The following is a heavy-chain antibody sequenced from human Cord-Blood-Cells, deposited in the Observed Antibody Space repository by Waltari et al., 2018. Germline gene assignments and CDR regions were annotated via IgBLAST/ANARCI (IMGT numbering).Heavy chain of an antibody. CDR1: GGSISSSSYY. D-gene: IGHD3-10*01. CDR2: SYYIGST. J-gene: IGHJ3*02. CDR3: ARDSLWFGEWAFDI. Sequence: QLQLQESGPGLVKPSETLSLTGTVSGGSISSSSYYWGWIRQPPGKGLERIGSSYYIGSTSYTPSLKGRVTISVETYKNQFSLKLSSVTAADTAVYYCARDSLWFGEWAFDIWGQGTMVTVSS. V-gene: IGHV4-39*02.